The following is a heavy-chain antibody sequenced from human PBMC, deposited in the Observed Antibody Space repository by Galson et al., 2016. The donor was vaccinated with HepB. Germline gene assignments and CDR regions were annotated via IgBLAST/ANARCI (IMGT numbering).Heavy chain of an antibody. CDR2: INHSGST. D-gene: IGHD3-10*01. Sequence: SETLSLTCAVYGGSFSRYYWSWIRQPPGKGLEWIGEINHSGSTNYNPSLKSRVTISVDTSKNQFSLKLSSVTAADAAVYYCARKYHGSGSYRYWGQVVLVTVSS. J-gene: IGHJ4*02. V-gene: IGHV4-34*01. CDR1: GGSFSRYY. CDR3: ARKYHGSGSYRY.